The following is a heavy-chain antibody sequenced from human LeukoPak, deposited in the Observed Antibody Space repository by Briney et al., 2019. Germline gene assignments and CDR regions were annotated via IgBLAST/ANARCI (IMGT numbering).Heavy chain of an antibody. Sequence: GGSLRLSCAASGFTFSSYAMHWVRQAPGKGLEWVAVISYDGSNKYYADSVKGRFTISRDNSKNTLYLQMNSLRAEDTAVYYCARDGEMATIYPYYFDYWGQGTLVTVSS. D-gene: IGHD5-24*01. J-gene: IGHJ4*02. CDR3: ARDGEMATIYPYYFDY. V-gene: IGHV3-30-3*01. CDR1: GFTFSSYA. CDR2: ISYDGSNK.